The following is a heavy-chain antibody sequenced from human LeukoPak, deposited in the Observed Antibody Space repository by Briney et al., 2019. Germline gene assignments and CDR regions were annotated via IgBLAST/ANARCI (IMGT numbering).Heavy chain of an antibody. V-gene: IGHV4-61*02. Sequence: KPSETLSLTCTVSGGSISSSSYYWSWTRQPAGKGLEWIGRIYTSGSTNYNPSLKSRVTMSVDTSKNQFSLKLSSVTAADTAVYYCARGLDSYYDFWSGHMGNWFDPWGQGTLVTVSS. CDR1: GGSISSSSYY. CDR2: IYTSGST. D-gene: IGHD3-3*01. CDR3: ARGLDSYYDFWSGHMGNWFDP. J-gene: IGHJ5*02.